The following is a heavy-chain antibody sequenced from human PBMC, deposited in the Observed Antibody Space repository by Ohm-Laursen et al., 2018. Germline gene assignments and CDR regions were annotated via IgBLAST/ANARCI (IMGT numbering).Heavy chain of an antibody. CDR2: INHSRST. CDR1: GGSFSGYY. CDR3: ARGPGQWWVRRFDP. Sequence: SDTLSLTCAVYGGSFSGYYWNWIRQPPGKGLEWIGEINHSRSTKYNSSFKSRVTISVDTSKNQFSLKLSSVTAADTAVYYCARGPGQWWVRRFDPWGQGTLVTVSS. V-gene: IGHV4-34*01. D-gene: IGHD2-15*01. J-gene: IGHJ5*02.